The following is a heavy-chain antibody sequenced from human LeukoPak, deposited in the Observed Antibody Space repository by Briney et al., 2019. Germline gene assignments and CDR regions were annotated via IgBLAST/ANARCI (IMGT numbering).Heavy chain of an antibody. J-gene: IGHJ4*02. V-gene: IGHV1-24*01. D-gene: IGHD3-3*01. Sequence: GASVKVSCKVSGYTLTELSMHWVRQAPGKGLEWMGGFDPEDGETIYAQKFQGRVTMTEDTSTDTAYMELSSLRSEDTAVYYCATHKRFLEWLFPDYWGQGTLVTVS. CDR1: GYTLTELS. CDR3: ATHKRFLEWLFPDY. CDR2: FDPEDGET.